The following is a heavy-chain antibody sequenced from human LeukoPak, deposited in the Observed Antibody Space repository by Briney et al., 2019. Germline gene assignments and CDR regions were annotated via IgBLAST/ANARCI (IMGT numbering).Heavy chain of an antibody. CDR3: ARYYYGSGSYQFDY. Sequence: SETLSLTCTVSGGSISSNYWSWIRQPPGKGLEWIGYINFSGITDQNPSLKSRVTISVDTSKNQFSLKLSSVTAADTAINSCARYYYGSGSYQFDYWGQGTLVTVSS. V-gene: IGHV4-59*08. CDR2: INFSGIT. CDR1: GGSISSNY. D-gene: IGHD3-10*01. J-gene: IGHJ4*02.